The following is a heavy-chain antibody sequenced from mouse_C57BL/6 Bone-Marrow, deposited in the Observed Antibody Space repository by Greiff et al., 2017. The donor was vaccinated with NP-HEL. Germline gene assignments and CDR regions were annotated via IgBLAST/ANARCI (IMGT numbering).Heavy chain of an antibody. CDR1: GFTFTDYY. J-gene: IGHJ3*01. V-gene: IGHV7-3*01. D-gene: IGHD2-1*01. CDR2: IRNKANGYTT. Sequence: DVHLVESGGGLVQPGGSLSLSCAASGFTFTDYYMSWVRQPPGKALEWLGFIRNKANGYTTEYSASVRGRFTISRDNSQSILYLQMNALRAEDSATDYCALSYYGNYEAPYWGQGTLVTVSA. CDR3: ALSYYGNYEAPY.